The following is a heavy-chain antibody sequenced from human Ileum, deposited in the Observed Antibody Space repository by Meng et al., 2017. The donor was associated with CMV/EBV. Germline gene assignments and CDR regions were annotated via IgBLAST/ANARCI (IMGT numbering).Heavy chain of an antibody. J-gene: IGHJ4*01. D-gene: IGHD2-15*01. CDR2: IYWDDDK. CDR1: LSTSGVG. Sequence: LSTSGVGVAWIRQPPGKALECLGIIYWDDDKRYNPSLTSRLSITKDTSKNQVVLTMTNMDPVDTATYYCAHRLLGVGSGWDSGVFDYWGHGTLVTVSS. CDR3: AHRLLGVGSGWDSGVFDY. V-gene: IGHV2-5*02.